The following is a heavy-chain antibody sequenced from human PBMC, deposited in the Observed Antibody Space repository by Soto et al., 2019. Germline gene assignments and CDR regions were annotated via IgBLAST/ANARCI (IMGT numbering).Heavy chain of an antibody. Sequence: QITLKESGPPLVKPTQTLTLTCTFSGFSLSTDRVGVGWIRQPPGKALEWLALIYWDDDKHYNPSLKSRLTITKDTSKNRVVLIMTKMDPVDTATYYCAHSLVNRGGDLGYWGQGILVTVSS. D-gene: IGHD2-21*02. V-gene: IGHV2-5*02. CDR2: IYWDDDK. CDR3: AHSLVNRGGDLGY. CDR1: GFSLSTDRVG. J-gene: IGHJ4*02.